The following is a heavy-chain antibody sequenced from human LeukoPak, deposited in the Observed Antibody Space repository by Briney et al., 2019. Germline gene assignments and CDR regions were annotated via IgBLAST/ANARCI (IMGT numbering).Heavy chain of an antibody. V-gene: IGHV3-21*01. J-gene: IGHJ4*02. CDR2: ITSAGNFI. CDR3: ARDLWDH. Sequence: GGSLRLSCAASGXTFSTYTVIWVRQAPGKGLEWVSSITSAGNFIYYAASLRGRFTVSRDNAKNSLYLQMNRLRAEDTAMYYCARDLWDHWGQGTLVTVSS. CDR1: GXTFSTYT.